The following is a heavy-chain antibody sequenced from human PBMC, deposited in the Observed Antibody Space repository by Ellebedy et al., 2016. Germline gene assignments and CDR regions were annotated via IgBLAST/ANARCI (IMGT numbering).Heavy chain of an antibody. CDR3: ARHVGLRRNYYYMDV. CDR1: GGSISTYY. CDR2: IYTSEST. V-gene: IGHV4-4*07. J-gene: IGHJ6*03. Sequence: GSLRLXXTVSGGSISTYYWSWIRQPAGKGLEWIGRIYTSESTNYNPSLKSRVTISVDTSKNQFSLKLSSVTAADTAVYYCARHVGLRRNYYYMDVWGKGTTVTVSS. D-gene: IGHD5-12*01.